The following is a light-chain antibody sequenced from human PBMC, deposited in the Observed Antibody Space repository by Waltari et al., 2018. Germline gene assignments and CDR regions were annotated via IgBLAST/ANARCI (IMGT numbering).Light chain of an antibody. V-gene: IGKV3-15*01. CDR2: GAS. J-gene: IGKJ1*01. CDR3: QQYNNLWT. CDR1: QSVSSN. Sequence: ELVMTQPPATLSVSPGERATLSCRASQSVSSNLAWYQQKPGQAPRLLIYGASTRATGIPARFSGSGSGTEFTLTISSLQSEDFAVYYCQQYNNLWTFGQGTKVEIK.